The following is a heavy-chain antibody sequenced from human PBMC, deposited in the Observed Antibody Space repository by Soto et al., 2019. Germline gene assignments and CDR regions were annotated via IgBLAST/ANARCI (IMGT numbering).Heavy chain of an antibody. CDR2: INSDGSST. D-gene: IGHD3-22*01. V-gene: IGHV3-74*01. J-gene: IGHJ4*02. Sequence: GGSLRLSCAASGFTFSSYWMHWVRQPPGKGLVWVSRINSDGSSTSYADSVKGRFTISRDNAKNTLYLQMNSLRAEDTAMYYCARPLGPDYYDINDYWGQGTLVTVSS. CDR1: GFTFSSYW. CDR3: ARPLGPDYYDINDY.